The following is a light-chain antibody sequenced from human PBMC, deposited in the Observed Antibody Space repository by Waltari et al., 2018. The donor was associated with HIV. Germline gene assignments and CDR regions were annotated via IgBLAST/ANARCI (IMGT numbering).Light chain of an antibody. Sequence: QSALTQPLPVPGSPGQSVTISCTGSSSDVGDYYYVPWYQKRPGKSPKLMISDVDKRPSGVPDRFSGSKSGNTASLTISGLRAEDEADYFCCSYAGSHTYVFGYFFGTGTKVTVL. CDR1: SSDVGDYYY. J-gene: IGLJ1*01. V-gene: IGLV2-11*01. CDR2: DVD. CDR3: CSYAGSHTYVFGYF.